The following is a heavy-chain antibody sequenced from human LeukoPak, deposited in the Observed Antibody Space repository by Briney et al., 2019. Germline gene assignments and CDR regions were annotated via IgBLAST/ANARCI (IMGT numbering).Heavy chain of an antibody. Sequence: GGSLRLSCAASGITFSNAWMTWVRQTPGKGLEWVGRIKSKTDGGTTDYAAPVKGRFTISRDDSTDTLYLQMNSLRTEDTAVYYCAKVSGGGLYYDGMDVWGQGTTVTVSS. D-gene: IGHD1-14*01. J-gene: IGHJ6*02. CDR3: AKVSGGGLYYDGMDV. V-gene: IGHV3-15*01. CDR2: IKSKTDGGTT. CDR1: GITFSNAW.